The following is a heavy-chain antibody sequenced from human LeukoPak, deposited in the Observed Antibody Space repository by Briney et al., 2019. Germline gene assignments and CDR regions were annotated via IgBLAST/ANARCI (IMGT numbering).Heavy chain of an antibody. Sequence: GESLKISCRGSGYNFNNHWIGWVRQIPGKGLEWMGLIYPGDSDTKYSPSFEGQVTMSVDKSISAAYLQWSSLKASDTAIYYCARGSGSSSWLDPWGQGTLVTVSS. CDR1: GYNFNNHW. V-gene: IGHV5-51*01. CDR2: IYPGDSDT. CDR3: ARGSGSSSWLDP. D-gene: IGHD3-10*01. J-gene: IGHJ5*02.